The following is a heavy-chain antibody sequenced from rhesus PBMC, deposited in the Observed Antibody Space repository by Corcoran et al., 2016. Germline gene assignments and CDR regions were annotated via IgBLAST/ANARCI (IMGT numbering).Heavy chain of an antibody. D-gene: IGHD4-23*01. CDR3: ARGNTVTPKFDY. J-gene: IGHJ4*01. CDR1: GGSISGYY. Sequence: QVQLPESGPGLVKPSETLSLTCPVSGGSISGYYWRWIRQPPGTGLEWIGYIGGSSGSTNYNPSLKSRVTISKDTSKNQFSLKLSSVTAADTAVYYCARGNTVTPKFDYWGQGVLVTVSS. V-gene: IGHV4-165*01. CDR2: IGGSSGST.